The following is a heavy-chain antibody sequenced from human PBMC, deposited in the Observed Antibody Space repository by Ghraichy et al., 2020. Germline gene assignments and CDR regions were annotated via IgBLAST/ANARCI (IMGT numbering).Heavy chain of an antibody. CDR3: ARGPTIFGVVSYYFDY. D-gene: IGHD3-3*01. Sequence: ASVKVSCKASGYTFTSYDINWVRQAPGQGLEWMGWMNPNSGNTGYAQKFQGRVTMTRNTSISTAYMELSSLRSEDTAVYYCARGPTIFGVVSYYFDYWGQGTLVTVSS. CDR2: MNPNSGNT. CDR1: GYTFTSYD. J-gene: IGHJ4*02. V-gene: IGHV1-8*01.